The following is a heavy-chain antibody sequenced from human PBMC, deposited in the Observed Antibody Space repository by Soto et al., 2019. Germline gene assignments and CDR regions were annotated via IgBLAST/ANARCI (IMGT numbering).Heavy chain of an antibody. Sequence: SETLSLTCTVSGGSISSGGYYWSWIRQHPGKGLEWIGYIYYSGSTYYNPSLKSRVTISVDTSKNQFSLKLSSVTAADTAVYYCASGGYCSGGSCYQTFDYWGQGTLVTVSS. J-gene: IGHJ4*02. D-gene: IGHD2-15*01. CDR1: GGSISSGGYY. CDR3: ASGGYCSGGSCYQTFDY. CDR2: IYYSGST. V-gene: IGHV4-31*03.